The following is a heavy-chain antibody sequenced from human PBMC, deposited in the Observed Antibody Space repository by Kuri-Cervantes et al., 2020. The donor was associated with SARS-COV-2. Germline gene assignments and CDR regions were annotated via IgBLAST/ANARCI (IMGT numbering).Heavy chain of an antibody. CDR3: AGGYCSSTSCYIAQRGVDY. D-gene: IGHD2-2*02. V-gene: IGHV1-2*02. J-gene: IGHJ4*02. CDR1: GYTFTGYY. CDR2: INPNSGGT. Sequence: ASVKVSCKASGYTFTGYYMHWVRQAPGQGLEWMGWINPNSGGTNYAQKFQGRVTMTRDTSISTAYMELSRLRSDDTAVYYCAGGYCSSTSCYIAQRGVDYWGQGTLVTVSS.